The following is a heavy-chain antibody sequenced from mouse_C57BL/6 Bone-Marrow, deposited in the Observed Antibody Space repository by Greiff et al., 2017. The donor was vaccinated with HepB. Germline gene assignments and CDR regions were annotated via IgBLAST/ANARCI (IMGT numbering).Heavy chain of an antibody. V-gene: IGHV5-4*03. CDR1: GFTFSSYA. D-gene: IGHD1-1*01. CDR2: ISDGGSYT. CDR3: ARKSYGSSLYYFDY. J-gene: IGHJ2*01. Sequence: EVNLVESGGGLVKPGGSLKLSCAASGFTFSSYAMSWVRQTPEKRLEWVATISDGGSYTYYPDNVKGRFTISRDNAKNNLYLQMSHLKSEDTAMYYCARKSYGSSLYYFDYWGRGTTLTVSS.